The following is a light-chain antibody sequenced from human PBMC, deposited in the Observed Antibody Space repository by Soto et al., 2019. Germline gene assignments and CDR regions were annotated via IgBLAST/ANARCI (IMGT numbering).Light chain of an antibody. CDR3: QHYNVYPWT. CDR2: AAS. Sequence: AIRMTPSPSSFSASTRDRVTITCLASQDISSLLAWYQQKPGKAPKLLIYAASTLQNGVPSRFSGSGSGTEFTLSISSLQPDDFATYYCQHYNVYPWTFGQGTKVDI. V-gene: IGKV1-8*01. CDR1: QDISSL. J-gene: IGKJ1*01.